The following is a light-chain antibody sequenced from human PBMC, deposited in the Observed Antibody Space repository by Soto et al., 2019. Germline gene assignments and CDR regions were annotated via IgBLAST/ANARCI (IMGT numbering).Light chain of an antibody. J-gene: IGLJ2*01. CDR2: NVS. CDR1: SSDVGGYNY. V-gene: IGLV2-14*01. CDR3: SSYSGSTAVV. Sequence: QSALTQPASVSGSPGQSITISCTGTSSDVGGYNYVSWYQQHPGKAPKLMIYNVSNRPSGVSNRFSGSKSGNTASLTISGLQAEDEADYYCSSYSGSTAVVVGGGTKLTAL.